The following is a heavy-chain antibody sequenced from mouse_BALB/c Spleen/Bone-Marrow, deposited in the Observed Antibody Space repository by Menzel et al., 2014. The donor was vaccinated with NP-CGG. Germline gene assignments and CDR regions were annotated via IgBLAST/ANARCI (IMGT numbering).Heavy chain of an antibody. CDR1: GYTLSSYV. V-gene: IGHV1-14*01. CDR2: INPCNDGT. CDR3: AKGDRYRYDFDN. J-gene: IGHJ2*01. D-gene: IGHD2-14*01. Sequence: EVKLMESGPELVKPGASVKMSCKASGYTLSSYVMHWVKQKPGQGLEWIGYINPCNDGTKYNEKFKGKATLTSDKSSSTADMELSSLTSEDSAVYYCAKGDRYRYDFDNRGQGTTLTVTS.